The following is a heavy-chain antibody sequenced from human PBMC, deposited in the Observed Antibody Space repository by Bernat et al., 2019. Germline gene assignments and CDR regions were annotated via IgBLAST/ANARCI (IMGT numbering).Heavy chain of an antibody. V-gene: IGHV3-30-3*01. D-gene: IGHD6-13*01. Sequence: QVQLVESGGGVVQPGRSLRLSCAASGFTFSSYAMHWVRQAPGKGLEWVAVISYDGSNKYYADSVKGRFTISRDNSKNTLYLQMNSLRAEDTAVYYCARDVHTLIAAAGTLYNGGWSSPLDYWGQGTLVTVSS. CDR3: ARDVHTLIAAAGTLYNGGWSSPLDY. J-gene: IGHJ4*02. CDR2: ISYDGSNK. CDR1: GFTFSSYA.